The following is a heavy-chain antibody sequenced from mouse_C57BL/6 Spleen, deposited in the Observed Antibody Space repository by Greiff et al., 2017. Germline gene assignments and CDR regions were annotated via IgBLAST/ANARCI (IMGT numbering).Heavy chain of an antibody. CDR2: ISYDGSN. CDR1: GYSITSGYY. V-gene: IGHV3-6*01. J-gene: IGHJ4*01. CDR3: ARRDGYLYAMDY. D-gene: IGHD2-3*01. Sequence: EVQLQQSGPGLVKPSQSLSLTCSVTGYSITSGYYWNWIRQFPGNKLEWMGYISYDGSNNYNPSLKNRISITRDTSKNQFFLKLNSVTTEDTATYYCARRDGYLYAMDYWGQGTSVTVSS.